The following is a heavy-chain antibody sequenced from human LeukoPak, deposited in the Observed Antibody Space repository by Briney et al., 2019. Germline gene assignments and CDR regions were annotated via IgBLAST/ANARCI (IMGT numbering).Heavy chain of an antibody. Sequence: PGRSLRLSCAAFAFTVSTNYLSWVRQAPGKGLGWVSFIYSGGTTYYADSAKGRFTISRDNSKNTLYLQMSSLRAEDTAVYYCARATAYRGNSPLSGWGQGTLVTVS. CDR3: ARATAYRGNSPLSG. CDR1: AFTVSTNY. CDR2: IYSGGTT. V-gene: IGHV3-53*01. D-gene: IGHD4-23*01. J-gene: IGHJ4*01.